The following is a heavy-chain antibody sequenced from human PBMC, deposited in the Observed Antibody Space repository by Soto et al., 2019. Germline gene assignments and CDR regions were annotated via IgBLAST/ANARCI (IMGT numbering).Heavy chain of an antibody. V-gene: IGHV1-18*04. CDR1: GYTFSTST. CDR3: AIANYGDDDY. J-gene: IGHJ4*02. Sequence: LVQSGAEAKKPGTSVKVSCKVSGYTFSTSTISWVRQAPGQGLEWLGWIKAYSGNTNYAPKLQGRVTMTTDTSTSTAYLELRSLTNDDTAMYYCAIANYGDDDYWGQGTLVTVSS. CDR2: IKAYSGNT. D-gene: IGHD4-17*01.